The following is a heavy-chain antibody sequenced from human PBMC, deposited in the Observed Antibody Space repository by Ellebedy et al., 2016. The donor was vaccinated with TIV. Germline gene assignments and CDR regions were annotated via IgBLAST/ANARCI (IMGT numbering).Heavy chain of an antibody. J-gene: IGHJ4*02. CDR1: GIAFSTYV. V-gene: IGHV3-23*01. Sequence: GESLKISCAASGIAFSTYVMSWVRLAPGKGLEWVSSIVISGGSTYYADSVKGRFTISRDHSKNTLYLQMNSLRAEDTAVYYCAKGRYCSGGSCYWLDYWGQGTLVTVSS. D-gene: IGHD2-15*01. CDR3: AKGRYCSGGSCYWLDY. CDR2: IVISGGST.